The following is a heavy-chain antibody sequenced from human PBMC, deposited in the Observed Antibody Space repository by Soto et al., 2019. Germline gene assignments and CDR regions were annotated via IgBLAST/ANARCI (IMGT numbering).Heavy chain of an antibody. J-gene: IGHJ4*02. V-gene: IGHV3-23*01. Sequence: EVQLLESGGGWVQPGGSLRLSCEASGFTFSSYAMRWVRQAPVKGLEWVSAISGSGDSTYYADSVKGRFTISRDNSKNTLYLQMNSLRAEDTAVYYCARRGSGSYYDYWGQGTLVTVSS. CDR1: GFTFSSYA. CDR3: ARRGSGSYYDY. CDR2: ISGSGDST. D-gene: IGHD1-26*01.